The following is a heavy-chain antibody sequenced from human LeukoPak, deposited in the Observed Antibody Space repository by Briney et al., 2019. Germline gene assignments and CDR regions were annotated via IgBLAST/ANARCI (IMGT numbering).Heavy chain of an antibody. CDR3: ARHRGQQVFDF. Sequence: PGESLKISCEVSGYSFTSYWIGWVRQMPGKGLEWVGIILPGDSETRYSSSFQGQVTISVDRSISTAYLEWRSLKASDTATYYCARHRGQQVFDFWGQGTLVTVSS. V-gene: IGHV5-51*01. CDR1: GYSFTSYW. J-gene: IGHJ4*02. CDR2: ILPGDSET. D-gene: IGHD6-13*01.